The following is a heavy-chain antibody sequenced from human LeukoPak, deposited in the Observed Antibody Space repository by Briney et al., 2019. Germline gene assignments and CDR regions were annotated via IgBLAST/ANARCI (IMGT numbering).Heavy chain of an antibody. V-gene: IGHV3-74*01. CDR1: GFTFNNYW. CDR3: ARGPMGKGYFDY. Sequence: PGGSLRLSCAASGFTFNNYWMHWVRQAPGKGLVWVSRINSDGSSTSHADSVKGRFTISRDNAKSTLYLQMNSLRAEDTAVYYCARGPMGKGYFDYWGQGTLVTVSS. D-gene: IGHD3-10*01. CDR2: INSDGSST. J-gene: IGHJ4*02.